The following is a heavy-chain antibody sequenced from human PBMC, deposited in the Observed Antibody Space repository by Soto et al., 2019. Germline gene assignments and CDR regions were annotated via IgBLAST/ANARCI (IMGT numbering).Heavy chain of an antibody. V-gene: IGHV1-69*01. CDR1: GGPFSSYG. CDR2: IIPLFGTP. Sequence: QVLLMQSGAEVKKPGSSVKVSCTSSGGPFSSYGISWVRQVPGQGLEWLGGIIPLFGTPSYARKFQDRLTISADESTTTAYMDLSSLTSEDTAMYFCARDGTIQMANFDFWGQGTLVTVSS. D-gene: IGHD1-1*01. CDR3: ARDGTIQMANFDF. J-gene: IGHJ4*02.